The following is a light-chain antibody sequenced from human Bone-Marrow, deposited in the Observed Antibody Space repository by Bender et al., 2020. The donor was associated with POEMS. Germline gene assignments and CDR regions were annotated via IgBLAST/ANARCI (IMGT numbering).Light chain of an antibody. CDR1: SSNIESNY. CDR3: QSYDNSLGGWV. V-gene: IGLV1-47*01. Sequence: QSVLTQPPSASGTPGQRVTISCSGSSSNIESNYVYWYQQLPGTAPKLLIYKNNQRPSGVPDRFSGSKSGTSASLAISGLRAEDEGDYYCQSYDNSLGGWVFGGGTKLTVL. J-gene: IGLJ3*02. CDR2: KNN.